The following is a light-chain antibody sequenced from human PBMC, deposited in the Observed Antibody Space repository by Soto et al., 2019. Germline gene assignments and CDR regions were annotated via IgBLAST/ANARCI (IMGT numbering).Light chain of an antibody. CDR3: SSYISSITYV. J-gene: IGLJ1*01. V-gene: IGLV2-14*01. Sequence: QSVLTQPASVSGSPGQSITISCTGTSSDVGGYDYVSWYQQHPGKAPKLMIYEVSNRPSGVSNRFSGSKPGNTASLTISGLQTEDEADYYCSSYISSITYVFGTGTKVTVL. CDR2: EVS. CDR1: SSDVGGYDY.